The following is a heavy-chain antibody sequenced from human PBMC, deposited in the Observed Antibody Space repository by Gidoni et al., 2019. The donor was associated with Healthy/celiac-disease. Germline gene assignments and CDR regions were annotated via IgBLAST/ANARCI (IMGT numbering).Heavy chain of an antibody. CDR2: IWYDGSNK. CDR1: GFTFSSYG. V-gene: IGHV3-33*01. Sequence: QVQLVESGGGVVQPGRSLRLSCAASGFTFSSYGMHWVRQAPGKGLEWVAVIWYDGSNKYYADSVKGRFTISRDNSKNTLYLQMNSLRAEDTAVYYCARDRAMVYANGLDYWGQGTLVTVSS. J-gene: IGHJ4*02. CDR3: ARDRAMVYANGLDY. D-gene: IGHD2-8*01.